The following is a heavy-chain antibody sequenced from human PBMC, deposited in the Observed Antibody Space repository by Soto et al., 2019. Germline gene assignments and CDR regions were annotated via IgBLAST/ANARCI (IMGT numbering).Heavy chain of an antibody. CDR1: GFTFSSFS. V-gene: IGHV3-48*02. D-gene: IGHD5-18*01. CDR2: ISSSGSPL. Sequence: EVQLVESGGGLVQPGGSLRLSCAASGFTFSSFSMNWVRQAPAKGLEWVSFISSSGSPLYYADSVKGRFTISRDNAKNSLYLQMNSLRDEDTALYYCARVAYSYGRNDFWGQGTLVTVSS. J-gene: IGHJ4*02. CDR3: ARVAYSYGRNDF.